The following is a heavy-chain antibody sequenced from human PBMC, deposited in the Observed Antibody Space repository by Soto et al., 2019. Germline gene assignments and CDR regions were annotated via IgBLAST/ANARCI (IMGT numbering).Heavy chain of an antibody. Sequence: SETLSLTCTVSGGSISSGDYYWSWIRQPPGKGLEWIGYIYYSGSTYYNPSLKSRVTISVDTSKNQFSLKLSSVTAADTAVYYCARDRSVGYCSSTSCHERNYYYYGMDVWGQGTTVTVSS. D-gene: IGHD2-2*01. V-gene: IGHV4-30-4*01. CDR1: GGSISSGDYY. CDR3: ARDRSVGYCSSTSCHERNYYYYGMDV. CDR2: IYYSGST. J-gene: IGHJ6*02.